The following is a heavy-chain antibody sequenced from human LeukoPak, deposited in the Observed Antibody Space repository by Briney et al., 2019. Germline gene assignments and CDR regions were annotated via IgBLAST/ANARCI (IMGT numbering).Heavy chain of an antibody. Sequence: GGSLRLSCAASGFAFSSYWMDWVRQAPGKGPEWVANLKHDGIEKYLVDSVKGRFAISRDNAKNLLYLQMNNLRVEDTAVYYCARDNEEWFYFDYWGQGTLVTVSS. CDR1: GFAFSSYW. D-gene: IGHD3-3*01. CDR3: ARDNEEWFYFDY. CDR2: LKHDGIEK. J-gene: IGHJ4*02. V-gene: IGHV3-7*01.